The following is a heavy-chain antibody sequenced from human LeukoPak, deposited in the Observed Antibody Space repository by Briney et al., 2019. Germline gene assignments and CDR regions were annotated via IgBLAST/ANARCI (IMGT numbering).Heavy chain of an antibody. CDR3: ARVRSGYSYGVDY. J-gene: IGHJ4*02. CDR1: GFTFSDYY. Sequence: GGSLRLSCAASGFTFSDYYMSWIRQAPGKALEWVSYVSSGSSTIYYADSVKGRFTVSRDNGKRSLYLHMNSLRAEDTAMYYCARVRSGYSYGVDYWGQGTLVTVSS. D-gene: IGHD5-18*01. V-gene: IGHV3-11*04. CDR2: VSSGSSTI.